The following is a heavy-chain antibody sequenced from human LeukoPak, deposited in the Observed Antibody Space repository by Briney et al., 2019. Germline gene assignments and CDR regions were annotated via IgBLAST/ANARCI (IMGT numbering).Heavy chain of an antibody. D-gene: IGHD1-26*01. J-gene: IGHJ4*02. CDR1: GGSISSSSYY. CDR2: IYYSGST. Sequence: SETLSLTCTVSGGSISSSSYYWGWIRQPPGKGLEWIGSIYYSGSTYYNPSLKSRVTISVDTSKNQFSLKLSSVTAADTAVYYCARHGYSGSYHYPDYYFDYWGQGTLVTVSS. V-gene: IGHV4-39*01. CDR3: ARHGYSGSYHYPDYYFDY.